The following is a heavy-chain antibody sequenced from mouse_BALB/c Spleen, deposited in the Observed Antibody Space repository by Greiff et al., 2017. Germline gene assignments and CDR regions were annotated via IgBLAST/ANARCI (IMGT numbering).Heavy chain of an antibody. J-gene: IGHJ4*01. CDR2: ISYSGST. CDR3: ARSGYPYAMDY. CDR1: GYSITSDYA. Sequence: EVQLQESGPGLVKPSQSLSLTCTVTGYSITSDYAWNWIRQFPGNKLEWMGYISYSGSTSYNPSLKSRISITRDTSKNQFFLQLNSVTTEDTATYYCARSGYPYAMDYWGQGTSVTVSS. V-gene: IGHV3-2*02. D-gene: IGHD3-1*01.